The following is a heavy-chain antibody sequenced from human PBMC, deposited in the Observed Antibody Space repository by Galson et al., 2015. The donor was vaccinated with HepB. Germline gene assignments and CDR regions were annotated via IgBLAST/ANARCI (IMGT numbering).Heavy chain of an antibody. J-gene: IGHJ4*02. CDR1: GFTVSSNY. CDR2: IYSGGST. V-gene: IGHV3-53*01. CDR3: ARAREYSSSFDY. Sequence: SLRLSCAASGFTVSSNYMSWVRQAPGKGLEWVSVIYSGGSTYYADSVKGRFTISRDNSKNTLYLQMNSLRAEDTAVYYCARAREYSSSFDYWGQGTLVTVSS. D-gene: IGHD6-6*01.